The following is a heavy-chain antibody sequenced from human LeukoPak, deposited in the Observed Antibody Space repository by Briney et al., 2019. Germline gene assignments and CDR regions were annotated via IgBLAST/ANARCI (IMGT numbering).Heavy chain of an antibody. Sequence: SETLSPTCTVSVASISDYFWGWIRHPPGKGLEWIGHIFGNVSPDYNPSLKSRVTITTDTSKNQFSLQLPSVTAADPAMYFCARRFRTSATLHHDAYDIWGQGTEVTVSS. D-gene: IGHD3-3*01. CDR3: ARRFRTSATLHHDAYDI. V-gene: IGHV4-4*09. J-gene: IGHJ3*02. CDR2: IFGNVSP. CDR1: VASISDYF.